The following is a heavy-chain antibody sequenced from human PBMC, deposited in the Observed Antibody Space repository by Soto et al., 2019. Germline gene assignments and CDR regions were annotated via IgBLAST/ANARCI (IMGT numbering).Heavy chain of an antibody. D-gene: IGHD4-17*01. Sequence: EVQLLESGGGLVQPGGSLRLSCAASGFTFSSYAMSWVRQAPGKGLEWVSAISGSGGSTYYADSVKGRFTISRDNSXXTLYLQMNSLRAEDTAVYYCAKHGDYGIGYNWFDPWGQGTLVTVSS. V-gene: IGHV3-23*01. CDR1: GFTFSSYA. J-gene: IGHJ5*02. CDR3: AKHGDYGIGYNWFDP. CDR2: ISGSGGST.